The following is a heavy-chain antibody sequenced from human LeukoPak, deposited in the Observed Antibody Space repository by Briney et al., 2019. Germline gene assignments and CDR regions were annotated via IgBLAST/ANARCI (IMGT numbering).Heavy chain of an antibody. V-gene: IGHV6-1*01. CDR3: ARRLTQYDCFDP. CDR1: GDSVSNNIAT. Sequence: SQTLSLTCAISGDSVSNNIATWNWIRQSPSRGLEWLGRTYYRSTWYNDYAVSVRGRITVNPDTSKNQFSLHLNSVTPEDTAVYYCARRLTQYDCFDPWGQGILVTVSS. D-gene: IGHD2-2*01. J-gene: IGHJ5*02. CDR2: TYYRSTWYN.